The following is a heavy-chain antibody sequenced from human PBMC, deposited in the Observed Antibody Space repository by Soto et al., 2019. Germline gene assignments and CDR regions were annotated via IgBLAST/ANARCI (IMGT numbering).Heavy chain of an antibody. D-gene: IGHD4-17*01. CDR2: IFYSGST. CDR3: ARGQGDYGPYYYGVDV. J-gene: IGHJ6*02. V-gene: IGHV4-59*01. CDR1: GGSINSYY. Sequence: LSLTCTVSGGSINSYYWSWIRQAPGKGLQWIGYIFYSGSTKYNPSLKGRVIMSVDTSKNQFSLKLSSVTAADTAVYFCARGQGDYGPYYYGVDVWGHGTTVTVSS.